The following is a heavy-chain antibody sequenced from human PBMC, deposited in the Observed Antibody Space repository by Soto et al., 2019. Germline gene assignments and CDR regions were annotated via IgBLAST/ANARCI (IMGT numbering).Heavy chain of an antibody. J-gene: IGHJ5*02. D-gene: IGHD6-13*01. CDR2: ISSSSSYI. CDR1: GFTFSSYS. V-gene: IGHV3-21*01. Sequence: KSGGSLRLSCAASGFTFSSYSMNWVRQAPGKGLEWVSSISSSSSYIYYADSVKGRFTISRDNAKNSLYLQMNSLRAEDTAVYYCARDHYSSSWYDPPTITTIRYNWFDPWGQGTLVTVSS. CDR3: ARDHYSSSWYDPPTITTIRYNWFDP.